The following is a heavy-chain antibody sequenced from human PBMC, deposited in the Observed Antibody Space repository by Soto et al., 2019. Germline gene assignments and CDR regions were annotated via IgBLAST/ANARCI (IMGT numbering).Heavy chain of an antibody. CDR3: AAYEWELPFDY. V-gene: IGHV4-59*01. J-gene: IGHJ4*02. Sequence: QVQLQESGPGLVKPSETLSLTCTVSGGSISSYYWSWIRQPPGKGLEWIGYIYYSGSTNYNPSLKSRVTISVDTSKNQFSLKLSSVTAADTAVYYCAAYEWELPFDYWGQGTLVTVSS. D-gene: IGHD1-26*01. CDR2: IYYSGST. CDR1: GGSISSYY.